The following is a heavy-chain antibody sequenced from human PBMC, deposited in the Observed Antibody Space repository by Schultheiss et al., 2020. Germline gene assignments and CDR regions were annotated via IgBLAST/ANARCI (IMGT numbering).Heavy chain of an antibody. J-gene: IGHJ4*02. CDR2: INHSGSA. D-gene: IGHD4-17*01. CDR1: GGSFSGYY. Sequence: SATLSLTCAVYGGSFSGYYWSWIRQPPGKGLEWIGEINHSGSANYNPSLKSRVTISVDTSKSPFSLKLTSVTAADTAIYYCARHQGFTVSAPFDYWGQGTLVTVPS. V-gene: IGHV4-34*01. CDR3: ARHQGFTVSAPFDY.